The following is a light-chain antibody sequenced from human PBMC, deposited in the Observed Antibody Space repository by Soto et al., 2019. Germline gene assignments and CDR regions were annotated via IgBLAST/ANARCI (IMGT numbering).Light chain of an antibody. V-gene: IGKV3-20*01. J-gene: IGKJ5*01. CDR3: HHFVGRTFT. Sequence: ETVWINSRSTMSXXPVEGATVXXRXSQSVSSSYIAWYQQIPGHTPSLLIYGASTRATGIPDRFSGSGSGTHFTLTISRLEPGDFAVYYCHHFVGRTFTFGQGTRMEIK. CDR2: GAS. CDR1: QSVSSSY.